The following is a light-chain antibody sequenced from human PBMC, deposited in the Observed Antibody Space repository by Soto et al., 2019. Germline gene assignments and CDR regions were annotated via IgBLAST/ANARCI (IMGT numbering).Light chain of an antibody. V-gene: IGKV3-11*01. CDR1: QSVKTF. CDR3: QQRHMWPIT. J-gene: IGKJ5*01. Sequence: IVLRQSPATLSFSPGETATLSCWASQSVKTFLVWYQQRPGQAPRLLIHDASHRATGIPPRFSGSGSGTDFTLTISSLEPEDSAVYYCQQRHMWPITFGQGTRLET. CDR2: DAS.